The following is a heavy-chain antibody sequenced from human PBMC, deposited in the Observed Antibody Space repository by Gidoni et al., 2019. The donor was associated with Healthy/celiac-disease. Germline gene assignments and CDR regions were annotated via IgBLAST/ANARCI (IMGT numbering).Heavy chain of an antibody. CDR3: ARDAVNRLEPLDY. CDR1: GFSFSSYS. D-gene: IGHD1-1*01. V-gene: IGHV3-21*01. Sequence: EVQLVESGGGLVKPGGSLRLSCAASGFSFSSYSVNWVRQAPGKGLEWVSSISRSSSYIYYADSVKGRFTISRDNAKNSLYLQMNSLRAEDTAVYYCARDAVNRLEPLDYWGQGTLVTVSS. J-gene: IGHJ4*02. CDR2: ISRSSSYI.